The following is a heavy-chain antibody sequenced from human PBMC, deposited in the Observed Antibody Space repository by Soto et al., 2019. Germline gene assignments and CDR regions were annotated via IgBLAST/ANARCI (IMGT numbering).Heavy chain of an antibody. CDR3: ARGIGYCSGGSCYSGPSEFWFDP. Sequence: GASVKDSCKASGYTFTSYAMHWVRQAPGQWLEWMGWINAGNGNTKYSQKFQGRVTITRDTSASTAYMELSSLRSEDTAVYYCARGIGYCSGGSCYSGPSEFWFDPWGQGTLVTVSS. CDR1: GYTFTSYA. CDR2: INAGNGNT. V-gene: IGHV1-3*01. J-gene: IGHJ5*02. D-gene: IGHD2-15*01.